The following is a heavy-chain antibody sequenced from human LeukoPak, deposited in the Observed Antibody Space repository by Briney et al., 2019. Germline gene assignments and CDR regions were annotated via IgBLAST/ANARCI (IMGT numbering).Heavy chain of an antibody. CDR3: ARDTRGYSEYLIPNYFRMDV. D-gene: IGHD5-12*01. V-gene: IGHV3-30*04. CDR1: GFTFSSYA. Sequence: GGSLRLSCAASGFTFSSYAMHWVRQAPGKGLEWVAVISSDGSNKYYADSVKGRFTISRDNSENTLYPQMNSLSAGDTAVFYCARDTRGYSEYLIPNYFRMDVWGQGTTVTVSS. J-gene: IGHJ6*02. CDR2: ISSDGSNK.